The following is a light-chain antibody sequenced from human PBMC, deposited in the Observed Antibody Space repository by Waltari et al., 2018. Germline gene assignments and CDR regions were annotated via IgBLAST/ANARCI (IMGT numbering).Light chain of an antibody. CDR1: GSNIGAGHD. CDR2: GST. CDR3: QSYDTSLSVV. J-gene: IGLJ3*02. V-gene: IGLV1-40*01. Sequence: QSVLTQPPSVSGAPGQRVPISCTGSGSNIGAGHDVPWYQQLPRAAPKLLIYGSTSRPLGVPARFFGSTSGTSASLAITGLQAEDEADYYCQSYDTSLSVVFGGGTKLTVL.